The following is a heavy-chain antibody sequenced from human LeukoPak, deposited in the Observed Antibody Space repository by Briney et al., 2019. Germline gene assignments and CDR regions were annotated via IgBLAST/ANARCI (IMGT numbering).Heavy chain of an antibody. CDR3: AKGLGNLFDY. Sequence: PGGSLRLSCAASGFTFSSYGMHWVRQAPGKGLEWVAVISYDGSNKYYADSVKGRFTISRDNPKNTLYLQMNSLRAEDTAVYYCAKGLGNLFDYWGQGTLVTVSS. J-gene: IGHJ4*02. D-gene: IGHD2/OR15-2a*01. CDR2: ISYDGSNK. V-gene: IGHV3-30*18. CDR1: GFTFSSYG.